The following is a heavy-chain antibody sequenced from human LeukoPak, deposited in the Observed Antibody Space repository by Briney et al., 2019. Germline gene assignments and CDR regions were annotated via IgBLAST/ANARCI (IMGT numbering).Heavy chain of an antibody. CDR2: MFSSGGDT. CDR3: ARGHYDFNA. J-gene: IGHJ5*02. V-gene: IGHV4-59*08. D-gene: IGHD3-3*01. Sequence: SETLSLTRTVSGGSIINTYWSWIRQTSGKGLEWIAYMFSSGGDTNYNPFLKSRVTMSIDTSNNQFSLTLTSVTAADTAVYFCARGHYDFNAWGQGILVTVSS. CDR1: GGSIINTY.